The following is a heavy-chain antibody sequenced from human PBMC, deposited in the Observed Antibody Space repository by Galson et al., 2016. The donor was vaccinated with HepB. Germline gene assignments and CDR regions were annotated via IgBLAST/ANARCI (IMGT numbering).Heavy chain of an antibody. CDR1: GDSISSGGSH. CDR2: IYYSGST. V-gene: IGHV4-31*03. CDR3: SRVGHLDFWSGYYVPPVDY. J-gene: IGHJ4*02. D-gene: IGHD3-3*01. Sequence: LTCIVSGDSISSGGSHWIWIRPHPGKGLEWIGFIYYSGSTYYNLSLKSRVPISVDSSKNQFSLKLSSVTVADTAVYYCSRVGHLDFWSGYYVPPVDYWGQGTLVTVSS.